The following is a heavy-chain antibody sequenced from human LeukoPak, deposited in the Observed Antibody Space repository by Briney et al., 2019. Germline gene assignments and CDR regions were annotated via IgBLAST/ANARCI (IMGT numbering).Heavy chain of an antibody. J-gene: IGHJ4*02. CDR1: GFSVSNTY. D-gene: IGHD3-22*01. CDR2: TYADGAT. Sequence: TGGSLRLSCAASGFSVSNTYITWFRQAPGKGLEWVSATYADGATHYADSAKGRFTVSRDGSKNTLYLQMNGLRAEDTAVYYCAKGRVVVVTNFDYWGQGTLVTVSS. CDR3: AKGRVVVVTNFDY. V-gene: IGHV3-53*01.